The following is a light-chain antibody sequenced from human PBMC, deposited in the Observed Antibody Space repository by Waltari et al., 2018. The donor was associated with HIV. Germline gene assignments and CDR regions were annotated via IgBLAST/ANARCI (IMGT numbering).Light chain of an antibody. CDR1: QRISTY. V-gene: IGKV1-39*01. J-gene: IGKJ4*01. CDR2: GAS. CDR3: QQSDSGPRT. Sequence: DIQLTQSPSPLSASVGDRVTLTCRASQRISTYLNWNQQKPGRAPKALVYGASTLQRGVPSRFRGRGSVTYVTITSSGLQPEGFANYYCQQSDSGPRTFCGGTTVDIK.